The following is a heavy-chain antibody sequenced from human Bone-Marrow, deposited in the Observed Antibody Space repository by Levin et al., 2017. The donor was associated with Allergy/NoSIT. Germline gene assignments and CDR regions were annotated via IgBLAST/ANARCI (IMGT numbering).Heavy chain of an antibody. CDR3: AREYYMDV. CDR2: IYETGST. J-gene: IGHJ6*03. D-gene: IGHD6-6*01. V-gene: IGHV4-34*01. Sequence: PGGSLRLSCAVHGGSFSGYYWSWIRQPPGKGLEWIGNIYETGSTKYNPSLKSRVTISVDTSKNQFSLQLNSVTAADTAVYFCAREYYMDVWGKGTTVTVSS. CDR1: GGSFSGYY.